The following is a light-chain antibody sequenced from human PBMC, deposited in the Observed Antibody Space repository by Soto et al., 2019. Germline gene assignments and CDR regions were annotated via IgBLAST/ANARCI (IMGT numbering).Light chain of an antibody. V-gene: IGKV3-11*01. CDR1: QSVRSD. J-gene: IGKJ1*01. CDR2: HTS. Sequence: EIVLTQSPATLSLSPGERATLSCRASQSVRSDLGWYQQKPGQAPRLLIYHTSNRATGIPARFSGSGSGTDFTLTISSLEPEDFAVYYCQQGIDWPLTFGQGTKVDIK. CDR3: QQGIDWPLT.